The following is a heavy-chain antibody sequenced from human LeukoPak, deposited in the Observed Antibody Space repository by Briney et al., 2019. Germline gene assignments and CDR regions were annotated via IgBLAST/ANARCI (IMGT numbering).Heavy chain of an antibody. D-gene: IGHD3-10*01. J-gene: IGHJ3*02. CDR3: ARSPTTIVRGVIITLLGDAFDI. CDR1: GGSISSYY. V-gene: IGHV4-59*01. CDR2: IYYSGST. Sequence: PSETLSLTCTVSGGSISSYYWSWIRQAPGKGLEWIGYIYYSGSTNYNPSLKSRVTISVDTSKNQFSLKLSSVTAADTAVYSCARSPTTIVRGVIITLLGDAFDIWGQGTMVTVSS.